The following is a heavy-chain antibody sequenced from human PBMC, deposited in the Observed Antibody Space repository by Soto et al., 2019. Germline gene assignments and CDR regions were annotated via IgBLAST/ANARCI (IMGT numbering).Heavy chain of an antibody. D-gene: IGHD6-25*01. V-gene: IGHV4-39*01. Sequence: QLQLQESGPGLVKPSETLSLTCTVSGGSISSSSYYWGWIRQPPGKGLEWIGSIYNSGNTYYNPSPKSGVTISIDTAKNQLSLNLTSDTSADTAVYYCARLGKAAPSMGPIENWGQGTQVTVSS. CDR2: IYNSGNT. CDR3: ARLGKAAPSMGPIEN. J-gene: IGHJ4*02. CDR1: GGSISSSSYY.